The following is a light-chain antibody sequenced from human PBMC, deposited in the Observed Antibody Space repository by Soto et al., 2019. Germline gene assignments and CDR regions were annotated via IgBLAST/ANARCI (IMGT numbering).Light chain of an antibody. Sequence: DFQVTQSPSSLSASVGDRVTITCRASQNINNYLNWYQQKPGKAPKLLISVESTLQSGVPSRFSGSGSGTDFTLTISSLQPEDFATYYCQQSYTTPLTFGGGTKVDIK. CDR3: QQSYTTPLT. V-gene: IGKV1-39*01. CDR1: QNINNY. CDR2: VES. J-gene: IGKJ4*01.